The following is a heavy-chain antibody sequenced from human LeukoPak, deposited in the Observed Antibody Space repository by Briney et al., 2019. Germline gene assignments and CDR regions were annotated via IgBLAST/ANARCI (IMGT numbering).Heavy chain of an antibody. J-gene: IGHJ3*02. CDR2: IYYSGST. V-gene: IGHV4-39*07. CDR3: ARTRIQLWLHAFDI. D-gene: IGHD5-18*01. CDR1: GGSISSTSYY. Sequence: SETLSLTCAVSGGSISSTSYYWGWIRQPPGKGLEWIGSIYYSGSTNYNPSLKSRVTMSVDTSKNQFSLKLSSVTAADTAVYYCARTRIQLWLHAFDIWGQGTWSPSLQ.